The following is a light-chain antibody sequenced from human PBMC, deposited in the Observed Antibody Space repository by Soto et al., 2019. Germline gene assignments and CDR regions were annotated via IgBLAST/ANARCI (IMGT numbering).Light chain of an antibody. V-gene: IGLV6-57*04. CDR2: EDY. CDR1: RGSIASSY. CDR3: QSYDSSSWV. Sequence: NFMLTQPHSVSECPGKTVTISCTRSRGSIASSYVQWYRQRPGSAPTTVIYEDYQRPSGVSDRFSGSIDTSSNSASLSISGLRTEDEADDYCQSYDSSSWVFGGGTKLTVL. J-gene: IGLJ3*02.